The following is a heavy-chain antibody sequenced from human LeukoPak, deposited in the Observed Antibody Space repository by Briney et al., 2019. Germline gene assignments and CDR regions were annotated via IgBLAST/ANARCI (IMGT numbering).Heavy chain of an antibody. CDR3: ARVRLAFVVNWDFDY. D-gene: IGHD2-21*01. J-gene: IGHJ4*02. CDR2: ISAYNGNT. V-gene: IGHV1-18*01. CDR1: GYTFTSYG. Sequence: ASVKVSCKASGYTFTSYGISWVRQAPGQGLEWMGWISAYNGNTNYAQKLQGRVTMTTDTSTSTAYMELRSLRSEDTAVYYCARVRLAFVVNWDFDYWGQGTLVTVSS.